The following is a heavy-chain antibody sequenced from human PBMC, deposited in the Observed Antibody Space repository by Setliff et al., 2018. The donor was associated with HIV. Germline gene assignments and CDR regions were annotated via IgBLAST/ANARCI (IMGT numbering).Heavy chain of an antibody. D-gene: IGHD6-13*01. Sequence: GGSLRLSCAASGFIFSDYYMNWIRQAPGKGLEWVSYISGSGEATDFADSVKGRFIISRDDSKSSAYLQMNGLKAEDTAVYYCARAKSWCYYMDVWGKGTTVTVSS. J-gene: IGHJ6*03. CDR1: GFIFSDYY. CDR2: ISGSGEAT. V-gene: IGHV3-11*01. CDR3: ARAKSWCYYMDV.